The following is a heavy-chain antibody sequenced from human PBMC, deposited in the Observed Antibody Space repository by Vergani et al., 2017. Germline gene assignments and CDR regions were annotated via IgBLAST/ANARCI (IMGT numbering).Heavy chain of an antibody. D-gene: IGHD2-15*01. V-gene: IGHV1-18*04. CDR3: ARTRVDYFDY. CDR1: GYSFTSYW. J-gene: IGHJ4*02. Sequence: VQLVQSGAEVKKPGESLKISCKGSGYSFTSYWIGWVRQAPGQGLEWMGWISAYNGNTNYAQKLQGRVTMTTDTSTSTAYMELRSLRSDDTALYYCARTRVDYFDYWGQGTLVTVST. CDR2: ISAYNGNT.